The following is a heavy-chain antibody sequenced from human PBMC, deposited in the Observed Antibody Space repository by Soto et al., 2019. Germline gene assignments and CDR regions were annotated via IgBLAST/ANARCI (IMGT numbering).Heavy chain of an antibody. J-gene: IGHJ4*02. V-gene: IGHV1-69*02. Sequence: QVQLVQSGAEVKKSGSSVRVSCKASGGTFNSYTLSWVRQAPGQRLEWMGRIIPMLSMSTYAQTFQGRVSIIADKFTNTVYLDLSSLRSDDTAIYYCATSYGSGSRPFDYWGQGTLVTVSS. CDR2: IIPMLSMS. CDR1: GGTFNSYT. CDR3: ATSYGSGSRPFDY. D-gene: IGHD3-10*01.